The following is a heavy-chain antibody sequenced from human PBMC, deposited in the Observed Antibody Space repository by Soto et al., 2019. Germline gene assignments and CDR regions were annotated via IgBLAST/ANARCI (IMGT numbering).Heavy chain of an antibody. CDR3: AASIFYYGMDV. V-gene: IGHV5-51*01. Sequence: GESPKISCKGFGYTFTNYWIGWVRQMPGKGPEWMGIIYPGDSDTKYNPSFQGQVTISADKSITTTHLQWSSLKASDTAIYYCAASIFYYGMDVWGQGTTVTVSS. CDR2: IYPGDSDT. CDR1: GYTFTNYW. J-gene: IGHJ6*02.